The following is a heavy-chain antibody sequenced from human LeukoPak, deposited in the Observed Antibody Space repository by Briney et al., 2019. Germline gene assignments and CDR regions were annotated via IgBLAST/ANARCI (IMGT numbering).Heavy chain of an antibody. CDR2: ISWSSSTI. V-gene: IGHV3-48*01. J-gene: IGHJ4*02. D-gene: IGHD3-22*01. Sequence: PGGSLRLSCAASGFSFSSYSMNWVRQAPGKGLEWVSYISWSSSTIHYADSVKGRFTISRDNSKNTLYLQMNSLRAEDTAVYYCARLPIYDSSGYQDYWGQGTLVTVSS. CDR1: GFSFSSYS. CDR3: ARLPIYDSSGYQDY.